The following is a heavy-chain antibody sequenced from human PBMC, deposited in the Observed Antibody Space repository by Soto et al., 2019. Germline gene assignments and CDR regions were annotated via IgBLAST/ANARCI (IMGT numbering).Heavy chain of an antibody. J-gene: IGHJ4*02. D-gene: IGHD5-18*01. CDR1: GYSFTSYW. CDR2: IDPSDSYT. Sequence: GESLKISCKGSGYSFTSYWISWVRQMPGKGLEWMGRIDPSDSYTNYSPSFQGHVTISADKSISTAYLQWSSLKASDTAMYYCARPDTAMVSSFDYWGQGTLVTVSS. V-gene: IGHV5-10-1*01. CDR3: ARPDTAMVSSFDY.